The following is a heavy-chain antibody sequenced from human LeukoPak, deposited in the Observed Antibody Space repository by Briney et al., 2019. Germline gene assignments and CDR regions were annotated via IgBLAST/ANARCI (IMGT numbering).Heavy chain of an antibody. CDR2: ISSSSTYI. CDR3: ARSKPPAVKDYYGLDV. J-gene: IGHJ6*02. D-gene: IGHD6-13*01. CDR1: GFSFSNCS. V-gene: IGHV3-21*01. Sequence: GGSLRLSCAASGFSFSNCSMNWVRQAPGKGLEWVSSISSSSTYIYYADSLEGRFTISRDNVRNSLYLQMNSLRAEDAAVYFCARSKPPAVKDYYGLDVWGQGTTVTVSS.